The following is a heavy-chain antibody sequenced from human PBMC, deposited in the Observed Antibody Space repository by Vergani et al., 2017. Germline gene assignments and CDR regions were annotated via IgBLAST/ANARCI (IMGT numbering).Heavy chain of an antibody. CDR1: GFTFDDYA. V-gene: IGHV3-9*01. D-gene: IGHD6-6*01. CDR2: ISWNSGSI. J-gene: IGHJ4*02. Sequence: EVQLVESGGGLVQPGRSLRLSCAASGFTFDDYAMHWVRQAPGKGLEWVSGISWNSGSIGYADSVKGRFTISRDNAKNSLYLQMNSLRAEDTALYYCARDASLYSSSVADYWGQGTLVTVSS. CDR3: ARDASLYSSSVADY.